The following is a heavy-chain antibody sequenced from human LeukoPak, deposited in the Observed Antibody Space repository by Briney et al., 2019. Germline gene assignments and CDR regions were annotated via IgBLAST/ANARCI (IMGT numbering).Heavy chain of an antibody. D-gene: IGHD3-22*01. CDR3: ARVGYYDSSGYYYPTHPFDY. CDR1: GGSISSYY. V-gene: IGHV4-59*01. CDR2: IYYSGST. Sequence: SETLSLTCTVSGGSISSYYWSWIRQPPGKGLEWIGYIYYSGSTNYNPSLKSRVTISVDTSKNQFSLKLSSVTAADTAVYYCARVGYYDSSGYYYPTHPFDYWGQGTLVTVSS. J-gene: IGHJ4*02.